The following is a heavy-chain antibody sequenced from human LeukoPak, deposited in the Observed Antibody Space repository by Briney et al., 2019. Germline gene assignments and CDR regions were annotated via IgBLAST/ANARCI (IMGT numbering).Heavy chain of an antibody. CDR2: ITYSGST. D-gene: IGHD3-16*02. Sequence: SETLSLTCTVSGGSISSSSYYWGWIGQPPGKGLEWRGSITYSGSTYYNPSLKSRVNISVGTSKNQLSLQLSYVTAADPAVYYCARVNHDYVWGSYRFFDYWGQGTLVTVSS. J-gene: IGHJ4*02. CDR1: GGSISSSSYY. V-gene: IGHV4-39*07. CDR3: ARVNHDYVWGSYRFFDY.